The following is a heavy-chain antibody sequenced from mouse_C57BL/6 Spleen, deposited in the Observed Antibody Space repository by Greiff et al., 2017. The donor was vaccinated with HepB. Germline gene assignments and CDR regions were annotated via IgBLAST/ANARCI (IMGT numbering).Heavy chain of an antibody. CDR2: IYPGDGDT. J-gene: IGHJ2*01. CDR3: ARSPIITTVVDPLFDY. V-gene: IGHV1-80*01. CDR1: GYAFSSYW. D-gene: IGHD1-1*01. Sequence: QVQLQQSGAELVKPGASVKISCKASGYAFSSYWMNWVKQRPGKGLEWIGQIYPGDGDTNYNGKFKGKATLTADKSSSTAYMQLSSLTSEDSAVYFCARSPIITTVVDPLFDYWGQGTTLTVSS.